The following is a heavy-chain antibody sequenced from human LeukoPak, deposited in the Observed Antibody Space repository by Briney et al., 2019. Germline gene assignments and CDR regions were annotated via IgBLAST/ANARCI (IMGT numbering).Heavy chain of an antibody. J-gene: IGHJ6*03. D-gene: IGHD1-7*01. CDR2: ISSSGSTI. CDR1: GFTFSDYY. CDR3: ARVARELYYYYYMDV. Sequence: TGGSLRLSCAASGFTFSDYYMSWIRQAPGKGLEWVSYISSSGSTIYYADSVKGRFTISRDNAKNSLYLQMNSLRAEDTAVYYCARVARELYYYYYMDVWGKGTTVTVSS. V-gene: IGHV3-11*04.